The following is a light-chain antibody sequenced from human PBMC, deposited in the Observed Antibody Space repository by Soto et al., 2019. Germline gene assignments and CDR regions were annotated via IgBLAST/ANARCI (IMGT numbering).Light chain of an antibody. CDR2: GAS. J-gene: IGKJ1*01. CDR3: QQYNNSPRT. Sequence: EIVMTQSPATLSVSPGERATLSCRASQSVSSNLAWYQQKPGQAPSLLIYGASTRATGIPARFSGSGSGTEFTLTIGSLQSEDLAVYYCQQYNNSPRTFGQGTKVESK. V-gene: IGKV3-15*01. CDR1: QSVSSN.